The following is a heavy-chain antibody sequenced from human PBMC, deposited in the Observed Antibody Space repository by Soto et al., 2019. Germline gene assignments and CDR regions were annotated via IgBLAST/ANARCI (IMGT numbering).Heavy chain of an antibody. Sequence: PSETLSFTCTVSVSFISSRSYYWGWIRLPPGKGLEWIGSIYYSGGTYYNPSLKSRVTISVDMSKKQCSLKLSCVTAADTDVYFCVRHLAVRSSTLVFRYWFEPSGQGTLVTVSS. CDR2: IYYSGGT. V-gene: IGHV4-39*01. CDR3: VRHLAVRSSTLVFRYWFEP. D-gene: IGHD6-13*01. J-gene: IGHJ5*02. CDR1: VSFISSRSYY.